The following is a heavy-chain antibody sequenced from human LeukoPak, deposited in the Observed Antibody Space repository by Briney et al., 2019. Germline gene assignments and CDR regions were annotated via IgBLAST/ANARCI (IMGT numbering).Heavy chain of an antibody. CDR3: AKDFFYPRGAAGFDY. CDR2: ISGSGGST. D-gene: IGHD3-10*01. CDR1: GFTFSSYA. Sequence: QAGGSLRLSCAASGFTFSSYAMSWVRQAPGKGLEWVSAISGSGGSTYYADSVKGRFTISRDNSKNTLYLQMNSLRAEDTAVYYCAKDFFYPRGAAGFDYWGQGTLVTVSS. J-gene: IGHJ4*02. V-gene: IGHV3-23*01.